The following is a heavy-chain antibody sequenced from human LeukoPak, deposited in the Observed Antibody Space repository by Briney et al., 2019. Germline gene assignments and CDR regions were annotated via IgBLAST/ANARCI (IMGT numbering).Heavy chain of an antibody. CDR3: VKDDGWFS. CDR2: ISLNSVKT. V-gene: IGHV3-9*01. Sequence: GGSLRLSCAASGFTFDYFAMYWVRQAPGKGLEWVSGISLNSVKTGYADSVKGRFTISRDNAKNSLYLQMNSLRAEDTALYYCVKDDGWFSWGQGTMVTVSS. D-gene: IGHD2-15*01. CDR1: GFTFDYFA. J-gene: IGHJ3*01.